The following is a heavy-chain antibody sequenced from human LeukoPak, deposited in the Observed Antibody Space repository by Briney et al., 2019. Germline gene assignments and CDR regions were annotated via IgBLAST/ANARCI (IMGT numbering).Heavy chain of an antibody. CDR2: IYSGGST. CDR3: ATLSENDAFDI. J-gene: IGHJ3*02. V-gene: IGHV3-66*01. Sequence: PGGSLRLSCAASGFTVSSNYMSWVRQAPGKGLEWVSVIYSGGSTYYADSVKGRFTISRDNAKNSLYLQMNSLRAEDTAVYYCATLSENDAFDIWGQGTMVTVSS. CDR1: GFTVSSNY.